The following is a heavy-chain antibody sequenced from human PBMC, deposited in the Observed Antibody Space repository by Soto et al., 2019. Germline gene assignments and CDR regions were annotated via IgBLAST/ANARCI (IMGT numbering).Heavy chain of an antibody. D-gene: IGHD2-15*01. CDR2: ISYDGSNK. CDR1: GFTFSSYA. CDR3: AREGGVYCSGGSCQRGAFDI. J-gene: IGHJ3*02. V-gene: IGHV3-30-3*01. Sequence: QVQLVESGGGVVQPGRSLRLSCAASGFTFSSYAMHWVRQAPGKGLEWVAVISYDGSNKYYADSVKGRFTISRDNSKNTLYLQINSLRAEDTAVYYCAREGGVYCSGGSCQRGAFDIWGQGTMVTVSS.